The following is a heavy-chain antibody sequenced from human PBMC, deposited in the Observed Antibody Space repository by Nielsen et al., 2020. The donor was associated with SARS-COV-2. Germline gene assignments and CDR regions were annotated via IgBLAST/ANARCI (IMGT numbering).Heavy chain of an antibody. J-gene: IGHJ5*02. CDR2: ISYDGSNK. CDR3: ARDKRAYCSSTSCYIGYNWFDP. CDR1: GFTFSSYG. V-gene: IGHV3-30*03. D-gene: IGHD2-2*02. Sequence: RGSLRLSCAASGFTFSSYGMHWVRQAPGKGLEWVAVISYDGSNKYYADSVKGRFTISRDSSKNTLYLQMNSLRAEDTAVYYCARDKRAYCSSTSCYIGYNWFDPWGQGTLVTVSS.